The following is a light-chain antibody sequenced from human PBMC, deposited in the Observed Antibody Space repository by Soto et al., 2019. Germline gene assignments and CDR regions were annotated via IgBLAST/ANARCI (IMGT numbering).Light chain of an antibody. V-gene: IGKV1-5*03. CDR2: KAS. CDR3: QHHGT. Sequence: DIQMTQSPSTLSASVGDRVTITCRASQSVSGWLAWYQQKPGKAPKLLIYKASTLESGVPSRFSGSGSGTECTLTISTLQPDDFATYACQHHGTFGQGTKV. CDR1: QSVSGW. J-gene: IGKJ1*01.